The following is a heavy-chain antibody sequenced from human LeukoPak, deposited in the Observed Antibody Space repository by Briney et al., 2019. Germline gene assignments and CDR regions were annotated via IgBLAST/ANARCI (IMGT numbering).Heavy chain of an antibody. D-gene: IGHD3-22*01. CDR1: GFTFSSYS. Sequence: PGGSLRLSCAASGFTFSSYSMTGARKAPGRGLEGVSSISSSSSYIYYADSVKGRFTISRDNAKNSLYLQMNSLRAEDTAVYYCARIYDSSGYDAFDIWGQGTMVTVSS. CDR3: ARIYDSSGYDAFDI. J-gene: IGHJ3*02. V-gene: IGHV3-21*01. CDR2: ISSSSSYI.